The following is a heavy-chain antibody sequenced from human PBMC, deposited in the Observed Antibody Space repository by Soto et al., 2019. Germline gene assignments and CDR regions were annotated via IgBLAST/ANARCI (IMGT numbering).Heavy chain of an antibody. J-gene: IGHJ3*02. CDR2: TYYRSKWYN. CDR1: GDGVSRNSAA. V-gene: IGHV6-1*01. CDR3: ARWIQGSHAFEI. Sequence: QTLSVTCANAGDGVSRNSAACNWIGPSPSRGLEWLWRTYYRSKWYNDYAVSLKSRITINPNTSKNEFSLRLNSVTPEDTAVYYCARWIQGSHAFEIWGQGTMVTV. D-gene: IGHD5-18*01.